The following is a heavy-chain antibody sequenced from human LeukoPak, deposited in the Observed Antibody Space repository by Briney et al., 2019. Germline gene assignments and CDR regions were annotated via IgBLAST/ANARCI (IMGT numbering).Heavy chain of an antibody. CDR3: VSRLVPGPR. D-gene: IGHD4-11*01. CDR1: GFTFSVSW. V-gene: IGHV3-7*01. Sequence: GGSLRLSCATSGFTFSVSWMSWVRQAPGKGLEWVANIKGDGSQKYYVDSVKGRFTISRDNAKNSLYLQMSSLRAEDTAVYYCVSRLVPGPRWGRGTLVIVSS. CDR2: IKGDGSQK. J-gene: IGHJ4*02.